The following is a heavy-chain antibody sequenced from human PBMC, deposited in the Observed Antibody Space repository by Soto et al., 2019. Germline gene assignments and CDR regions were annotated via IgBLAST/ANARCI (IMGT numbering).Heavy chain of an antibody. CDR1: GGSFSGYY. CDR2: INHSGST. D-gene: IGHD3-22*01. V-gene: IGHV4-34*01. J-gene: IGHJ4*02. CDR3: ARGVVVIPQFDY. Sequence: SETLSLTCAVYGGSFSGYYWSWIRQPPGKGLEWIGEINHSGSTNYNPSLKSRVTISVDTSKNQFSLKLSSVTAADTAVYYCARGVVVIPQFDYWGRGTLVTVSS.